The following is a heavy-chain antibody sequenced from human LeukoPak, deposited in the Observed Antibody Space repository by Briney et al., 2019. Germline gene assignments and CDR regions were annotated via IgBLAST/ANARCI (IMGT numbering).Heavy chain of an antibody. CDR2: ISAYSGNT. CDR3: ARVVFSYYYDSSGYYSPIIDY. CDR1: GYTFTSYG. J-gene: IGHJ4*02. V-gene: IGHV1-18*01. D-gene: IGHD3-22*01. Sequence: ASVKVSCKASGYTFTSYGFSWVRQAPGQGLEWMGWISAYSGNTNYAQKLQGRVTMTTDTSTSTAYMELRSLRSDDTAVYYCARVVFSYYYDSSGYYSPIIDYWGQGTLVTVSS.